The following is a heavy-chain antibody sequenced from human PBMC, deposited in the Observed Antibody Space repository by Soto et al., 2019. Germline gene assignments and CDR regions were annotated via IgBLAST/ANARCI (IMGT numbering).Heavy chain of an antibody. V-gene: IGHV1-46*01. CDR1: GYTFTSYW. J-gene: IGHJ4*02. CDR3: ARTSARALRAYFAS. Sequence: ASVKVSCKASGYTFTSYWMHWVRQAPGQGLEWLGVINPSGGSTTYAEKFQGRVSMTRDTSTSTVYMELSSLRSDDTAVYYCARTSARALRAYFASWGQGTLVTVSS. CDR2: INPSGGST.